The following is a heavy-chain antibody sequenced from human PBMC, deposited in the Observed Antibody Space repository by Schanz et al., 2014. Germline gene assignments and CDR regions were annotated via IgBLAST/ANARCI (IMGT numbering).Heavy chain of an antibody. CDR2: VSRSTPDI. CDR3: VRDSFFAFDY. J-gene: IGHJ4*02. V-gene: IGHV3-48*01. Sequence: EVQLAESGGGLVQPGGSLRLSCAVSGFIVRSNYMTWVRQAPGKGLEWVSYVSRSTPDIYYADSVKGRFTMSRDNAKNSVFLQMNSLRAEDTAVYYCVRDSFFAFDYWGQGTLVTVSS. CDR1: GFIVRSNY. D-gene: IGHD3-3*01.